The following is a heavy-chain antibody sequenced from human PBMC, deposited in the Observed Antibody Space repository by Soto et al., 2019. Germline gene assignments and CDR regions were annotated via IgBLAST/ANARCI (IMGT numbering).Heavy chain of an antibody. CDR2: INPSGGST. Sequence: ASVKVSCKASGYTFTHYYIHWVRQAPGQGLECMGMINPSGGSTDYAQKFQGRVTMTTDTSTTTFYMELSSLRSDDTAVYYCARPPFPGCINGVCYPCDHWGQGTLVTVSS. V-gene: IGHV1-46*01. D-gene: IGHD2-8*01. CDR1: GYTFTHYY. CDR3: ARPPFPGCINGVCYPCDH. J-gene: IGHJ4*02.